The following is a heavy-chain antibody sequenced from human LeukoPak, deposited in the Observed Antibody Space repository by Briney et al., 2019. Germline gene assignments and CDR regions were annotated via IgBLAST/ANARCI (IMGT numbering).Heavy chain of an antibody. J-gene: IGHJ4*02. D-gene: IGHD5-18*01. V-gene: IGHV1-18*01. CDR1: GYTFTSYD. Sequence: ASVKVSCKASGYTFTSYDINWVRQAPGQGLEWMGWISTYDGNANYAQKLQGRVTMTTDTSTITAYMELRSLRSDDTAVYYCARAPSGFTYGPGDHWGQGTLVIVSS. CDR2: ISTYDGNA. CDR3: ARAPSGFTYGPGDH.